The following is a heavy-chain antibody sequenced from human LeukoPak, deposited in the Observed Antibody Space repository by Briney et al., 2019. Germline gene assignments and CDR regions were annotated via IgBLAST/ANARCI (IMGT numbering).Heavy chain of an antibody. CDR1: GFTFNGYA. J-gene: IGHJ4*02. D-gene: IGHD3-10*01. CDR2: ISGSGANT. CDR3: AKHLGSHNFDY. Sequence: PGGSLRLSFAASGFTFNGYAMSWVRQAPGKGLEWVSSISGSGANTYYANSVKGRFTVYRDNSKNTLYLQVNNLRAEDTAVYYCAKHLGSHNFDYWGQGTLVTVSS. V-gene: IGHV3-23*01.